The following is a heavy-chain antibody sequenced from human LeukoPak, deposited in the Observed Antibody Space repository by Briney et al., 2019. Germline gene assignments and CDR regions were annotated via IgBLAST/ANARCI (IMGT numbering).Heavy chain of an antibody. CDR1: GFTFSGSA. V-gene: IGHV3-73*01. J-gene: IGHJ5*02. Sequence: GGSLRLSCAASGFTFSGSAMHWARQASGKGLEWVGRIRSKANSYATAYAASVKGRFTISRDDSKNTAYLQMNSLKTEDTAVYYCTRLTPSPSSWGQGTLVTVSS. CDR3: TRLTPSPSS. D-gene: IGHD1-14*01. CDR2: IRSKANSYAT.